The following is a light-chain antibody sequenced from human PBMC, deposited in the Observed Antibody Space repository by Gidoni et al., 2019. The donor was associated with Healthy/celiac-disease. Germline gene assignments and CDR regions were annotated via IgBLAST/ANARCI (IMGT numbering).Light chain of an antibody. J-gene: IGKJ2*02. V-gene: IGKV1-39*01. Sequence: DIQMTQSPSSLSASVGDRVTITCRASQSISGYLNWYQQKPGKAPKLLIYAASSLQSGVPSMFIGSGSGTDFTLTISSLQPEDFATYYCQQSYSTPPCTFGQGTKLEIK. CDR3: QQSYSTPPCT. CDR2: AAS. CDR1: QSISGY.